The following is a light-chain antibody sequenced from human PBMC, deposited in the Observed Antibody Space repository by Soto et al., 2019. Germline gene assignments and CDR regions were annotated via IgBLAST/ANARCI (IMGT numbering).Light chain of an antibody. Sequence: DIQLTQSPSFLAASVEDRVPISCRASYDISSSLSWYQQAQGKPPKLLIYVSSSMQTGVTLRLTGSASWTKFTLTISGLQFGDCATYFFQQLNHYPYTFRHGTKLEI. CDR2: VSS. CDR1: YDISSS. V-gene: IGKV1-9*01. J-gene: IGKJ2*01. CDR3: QQLNHYPYT.